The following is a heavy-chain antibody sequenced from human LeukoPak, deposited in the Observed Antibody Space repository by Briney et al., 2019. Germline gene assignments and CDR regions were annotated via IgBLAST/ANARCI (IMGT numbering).Heavy chain of an antibody. Sequence: GGSLRLSCAASGFTFSSYSMNWVRQAPGKGLEWVSSISSSSSYIYYADSVKGRFTISRDNAKNSLYLQMNSLRAEDTAVYYCARTYYYDSSGPPSFDYWGQGTLVTVSS. CDR1: GFTFSSYS. CDR2: ISSSSSYI. V-gene: IGHV3-21*01. CDR3: ARTYYYDSSGPPSFDY. D-gene: IGHD3-22*01. J-gene: IGHJ4*02.